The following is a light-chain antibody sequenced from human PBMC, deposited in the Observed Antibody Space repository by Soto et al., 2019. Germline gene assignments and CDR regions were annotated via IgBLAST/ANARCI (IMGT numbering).Light chain of an antibody. CDR1: NSNIGAYNY. Sequence: QSALTQPPSASGSPGQSVTIPCTGTNSNIGAYNYVSWYQQRPGEAPKLIIYDVSKRPSGVPDRIFASKSGNTASLTVSGLQADDEANYYCCSYAGSYTLWVFGGGTKLTVL. CDR2: DVS. CDR3: CSYAGSYTLWV. J-gene: IGLJ3*02. V-gene: IGLV2-8*01.